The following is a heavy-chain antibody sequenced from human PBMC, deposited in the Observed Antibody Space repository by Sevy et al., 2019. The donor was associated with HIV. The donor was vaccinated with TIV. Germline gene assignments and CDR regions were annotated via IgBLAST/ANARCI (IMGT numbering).Heavy chain of an antibody. CDR3: ARAFCSGGRCYSLAY. Sequence: ASVKVSCKISGYTFTSYRITWVRQAPGQGLECMGWISPHNGDTNYAQKLQGRVSMIADTSTSTAYMELRNLRSDDTAVYYCARAFCSGGRCYSLAYWGQGTLVTVSS. V-gene: IGHV1-18*01. D-gene: IGHD2-15*01. J-gene: IGHJ4*01. CDR2: ISPHNGDT. CDR1: GYTFTSYR.